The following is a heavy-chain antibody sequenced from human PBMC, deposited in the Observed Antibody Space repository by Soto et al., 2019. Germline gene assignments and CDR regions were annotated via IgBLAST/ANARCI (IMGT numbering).Heavy chain of an antibody. D-gene: IGHD6-13*01. CDR3: AYSSTPFDY. CDR2: ISGSGGST. Sequence: EVQLLESAGGLVQPGGSLRLSCAASGFTFSSYAMSWVRQAPGKGLEWVSAISGSGGSTYYADSVKGRFTISRDNSKNTLYPQMNSPRAGDTAVYSCAYSSTPFDYWGQGTLVTVSS. CDR1: GFTFSSYA. V-gene: IGHV3-23*01. J-gene: IGHJ4*02.